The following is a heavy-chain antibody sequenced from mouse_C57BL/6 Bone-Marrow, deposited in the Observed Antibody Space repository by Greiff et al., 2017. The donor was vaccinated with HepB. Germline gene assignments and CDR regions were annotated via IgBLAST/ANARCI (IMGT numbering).Heavy chain of an antibody. CDR3: ARAHTTVDAMDY. J-gene: IGHJ4*01. Sequence: EVQRVESGGGLVQSGRSLRLSCATSGFTFSDFYMEWVRQAPGKGLEWIAASRNKANDYTTEYSASVKGRFIVSRDTSQSILYLQMNALRAEDTAIYYCARAHTTVDAMDYWGQGTSVTVSS. V-gene: IGHV7-1*01. CDR2: SRNKANDYTT. CDR1: GFTFSDFY. D-gene: IGHD1-1*01.